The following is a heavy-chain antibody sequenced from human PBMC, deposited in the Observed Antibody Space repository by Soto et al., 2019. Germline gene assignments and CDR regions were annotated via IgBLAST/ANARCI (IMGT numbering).Heavy chain of an antibody. CDR3: LIMIYGVDPPLSDYHYGLDV. Sequence: PGGSLRLSCAVSGLPLMNYEMNWVRQAPGQGLEWVSYISNGGATIFYADSVKGRFTISRDNAKKSLYLQMNSLRAEDTAIYYCLIMIYGVDPPLSDYHYGLDVWGPGTTGTGYS. CDR2: ISNGGATI. D-gene: IGHD3-3*01. J-gene: IGHJ6*02. V-gene: IGHV3-48*03. CDR1: GLPLMNYE.